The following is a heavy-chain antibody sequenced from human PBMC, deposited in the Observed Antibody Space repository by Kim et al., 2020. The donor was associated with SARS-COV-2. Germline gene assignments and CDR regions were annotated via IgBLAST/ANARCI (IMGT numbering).Heavy chain of an antibody. CDR3: AISRSNSF. J-gene: IGHJ4*02. CDR2: NGNT. D-gene: IGHD6-6*01. Sequence: NGNTNYAQNVQGRVTMTADTSTSTAYMELRSLRSNDTAVYYCAISRSNSFWGQGTLVTVSS. V-gene: IGHV1-18*01.